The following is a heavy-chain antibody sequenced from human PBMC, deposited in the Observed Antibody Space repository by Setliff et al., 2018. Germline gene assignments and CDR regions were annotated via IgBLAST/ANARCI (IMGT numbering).Heavy chain of an antibody. Sequence: SVKVSCKASGATSSSYGISWVRQAPGQGLEWMGGTIPMFGTTEYAQKFQGRLTIITDESTNTAFMQLSSLRSDDTAVYYCVREGVDRRSSTDYRYYMDVWGKGTTVTV. CDR2: TIPMFGTT. J-gene: IGHJ6*03. D-gene: IGHD6-6*01. CDR3: VREGVDRRSSTDYRYYMDV. CDR1: GATSSSYG. V-gene: IGHV1-69*05.